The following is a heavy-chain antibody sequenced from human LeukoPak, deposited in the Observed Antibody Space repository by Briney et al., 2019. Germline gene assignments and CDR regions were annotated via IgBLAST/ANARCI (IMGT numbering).Heavy chain of an antibody. CDR2: ISYDGSNK. V-gene: IGHV3-30*18. Sequence: PGGSLRLSCAASGFTFSSYGMHWVRQAPGKGLEWVAVISYDGSNKYYADSVKGRFTISRDNSKNTLYLRMNSLRAEDTALYYCAKDGLSVTYYPALFDYWGQGTLVTVSS. J-gene: IGHJ4*02. CDR1: GFTFSSYG. D-gene: IGHD1-26*01. CDR3: AKDGLSVTYYPALFDY.